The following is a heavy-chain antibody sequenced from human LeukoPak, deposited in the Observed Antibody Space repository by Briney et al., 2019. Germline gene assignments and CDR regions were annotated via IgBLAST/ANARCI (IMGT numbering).Heavy chain of an antibody. CDR2: IDLNTGDT. V-gene: IGHV1-2*02. J-gene: IGHJ4*02. CDR1: GYTFIDYW. Sequence: VASVKVSCKASGYTFIDYWIHWVRQASGQGLEWMGEIDLNTGDTTSAQKFQGRVTMTRDTSISTVYLDLSGLGSDDTAVYYCARDAPHQRFDYWGQGTLVTVSS. CDR3: ARDAPHQRFDY.